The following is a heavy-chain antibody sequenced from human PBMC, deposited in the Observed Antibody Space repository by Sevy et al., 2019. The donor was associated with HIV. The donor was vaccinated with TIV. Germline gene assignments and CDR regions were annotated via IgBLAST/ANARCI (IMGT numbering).Heavy chain of an antibody. Sequence: GGSLRLSCTASGFILGYYAMHWVRQAPGKGLEWVAVSSYAGGNIYYADSVQGRFTVSRDNSKNTLFLQMNRLRPEDTAMYYCARDFYEFGDPRGLDYWGQGVLVTVSS. CDR1: GFILGYYA. D-gene: IGHD4-17*01. CDR3: ARDFYEFGDPRGLDY. CDR2: SSYAGGNI. J-gene: IGHJ4*02. V-gene: IGHV3-30-3*01.